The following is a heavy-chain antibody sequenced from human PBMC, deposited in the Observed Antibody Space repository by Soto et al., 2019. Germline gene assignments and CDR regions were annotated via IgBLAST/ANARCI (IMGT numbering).Heavy chain of an antibody. CDR2: INAGNGNT. CDR3: ARVRIADCTNGVCPWPFDY. V-gene: IGHV1-3*01. J-gene: IGHJ4*02. D-gene: IGHD2-8*01. CDR1: GYTFTSYA. Sequence: VASVKVSCKASGYTFTSYAMHWVRQAPGQRLEWMGWINAGNGNTKYSQKFQGRVTITRDTSASTAYMELSSLRSEDTAVYYCARVRIADCTNGVCPWPFDYWGQGTLVTVSS.